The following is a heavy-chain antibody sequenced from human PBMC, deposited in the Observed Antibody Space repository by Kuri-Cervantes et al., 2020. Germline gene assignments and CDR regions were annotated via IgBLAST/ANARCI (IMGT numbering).Heavy chain of an antibody. V-gene: IGHV3-7*03. Sequence: LSLTCAASGFTFSSYWMSWVRQAPGKGLEGVANIKQDGSEKYYVDSVKGRFTISRDNAKNSLYLQMNSLRPDDTALYYCAKGDSSWYGFDSWGQGTLVTVSS. D-gene: IGHD6-13*01. CDR2: IKQDGSEK. CDR1: GFTFSSYW. CDR3: AKGDSSWYGFDS. J-gene: IGHJ4*02.